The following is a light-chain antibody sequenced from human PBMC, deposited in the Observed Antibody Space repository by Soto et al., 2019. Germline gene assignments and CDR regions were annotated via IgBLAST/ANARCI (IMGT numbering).Light chain of an antibody. J-gene: IGLJ1*01. CDR1: SSDGGGYNY. CDR3: SSYAGSNKV. V-gene: IGLV2-8*01. Sequence: QSVLTQPPSASGSSVQSVTISCTGTSSDGGGYNYVFWYQQHPGKAPKLMIYDVSKRPSGVPDRFSGSKSGNTAALTVFGLQDEDEDDYYSSSYAGSNKVFGTGTKVTVL. CDR2: DVS.